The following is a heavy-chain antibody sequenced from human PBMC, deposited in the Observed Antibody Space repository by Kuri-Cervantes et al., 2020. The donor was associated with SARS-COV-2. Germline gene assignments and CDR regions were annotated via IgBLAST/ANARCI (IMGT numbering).Heavy chain of an antibody. CDR1: GYNFNSYG. CDR2: ISGYSGNT. Sequence: ASVKVSCKTSGYNFNSYGVTWVRQAPGQGLEWMGWISGYSGNTDYAQRVQGRVTMTTDTSTSTAYMELRSLRSDDTAVYYCARVGDYYDSSGYYLYWGQGTLVTVSS. D-gene: IGHD3-22*01. V-gene: IGHV1-18*01. CDR3: ARVGDYYDSSGYYLY. J-gene: IGHJ4*02.